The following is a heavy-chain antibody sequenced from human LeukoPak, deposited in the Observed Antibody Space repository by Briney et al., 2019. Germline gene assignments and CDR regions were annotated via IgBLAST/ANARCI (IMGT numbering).Heavy chain of an antibody. CDR1: GYTFTSYY. CDR3: ARVSASDILTGYNDY. D-gene: IGHD3-9*01. J-gene: IGHJ4*02. CDR2: INPSGGST. Sequence: RASVKVSCKASGYTFTSYYMHWVRQAPGQGLEWMGIINPSGGSTSYAQKFQGRVTMTRDTSTSTVYTELSSLRSEDTAVYYCARVSASDILTGYNDYWGQGTLVTVSS. V-gene: IGHV1-46*01.